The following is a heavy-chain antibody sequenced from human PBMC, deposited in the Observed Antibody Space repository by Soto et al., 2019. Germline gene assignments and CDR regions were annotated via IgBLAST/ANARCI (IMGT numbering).Heavy chain of an antibody. D-gene: IGHD2-15*01. CDR1: GGSISGYY. Sequence: TSETLSLTCTVSGGSISGYYGSWIRQPPGKGLEWIGFIHFSGSTNYNPSLKSRVIISVDTSKNQFSLRLGSVTAADTAVYYCARRYGGTFDYWGQGTLVTVSS. CDR2: IHFSGST. V-gene: IGHV4-4*09. J-gene: IGHJ4*02. CDR3: ARRYGGTFDY.